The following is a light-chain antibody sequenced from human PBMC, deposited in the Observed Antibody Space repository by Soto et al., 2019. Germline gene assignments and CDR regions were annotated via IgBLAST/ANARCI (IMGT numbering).Light chain of an antibody. Sequence: DIQMTQSPSSLSASVGDRVTITCRASQSISSYLNWYQQKPGKAPKLLIYAASTLQTGVPSRFSGRGSGTDFTLTISSLQPEDFATYYCQQSYITPPITFGQGTRLEIK. CDR2: AAS. CDR1: QSISSY. J-gene: IGKJ5*01. V-gene: IGKV1-39*01. CDR3: QQSYITPPIT.